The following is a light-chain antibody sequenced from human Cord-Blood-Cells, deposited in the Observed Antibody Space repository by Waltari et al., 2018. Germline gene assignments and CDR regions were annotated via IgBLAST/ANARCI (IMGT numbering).Light chain of an antibody. J-gene: IGLJ2*01. Sequence: SYVLTQPPSVSVAPGKTARITCGGNNIGCKSVHWYQQKPGQAPVLVVYDDSDRPSAIPERFSGSNSGNTATLTISRVEAGDEADYYCQVWDSSSDHPEFGGGTKLTVL. V-gene: IGLV3-21*03. CDR1: NIGCKS. CDR2: DDS. CDR3: QVWDSSSDHPE.